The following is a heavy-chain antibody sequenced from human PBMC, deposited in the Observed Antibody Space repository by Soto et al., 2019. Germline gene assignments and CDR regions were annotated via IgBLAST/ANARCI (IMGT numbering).Heavy chain of an antibody. CDR1: GFTFSSYA. V-gene: IGHV3-23*01. Sequence: EVQLLESGGGLVQPGGSLRLSCAASGFTFSSYAMNWVRQAPGKGLEWVSVISGSGGGTYYADAVKGRFTISRDNSKNTLYLQMNSLRAEDPAVYYCAKRTVGWYFDLWGRGTLVTVSS. CDR2: ISGSGGGT. J-gene: IGHJ2*01. CDR3: AKRTVGWYFDL. D-gene: IGHD1-26*01.